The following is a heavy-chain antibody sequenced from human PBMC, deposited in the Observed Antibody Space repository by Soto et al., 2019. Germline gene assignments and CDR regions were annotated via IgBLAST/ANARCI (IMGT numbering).Heavy chain of an antibody. Sequence: EVQLVESGGGLVKPGGPLGPPGEASGLPFSKAWLIWFRRPPGKGLEWVGRIKSDAYGGAIDYAAPVKGRFTISRDDSKNTLFLQMNNLRAEDTAVYSCTTTKGRLEPPTNDFWGQGTPVIVSS. D-gene: IGHD2-8*01. J-gene: IGHJ4*02. CDR3: TTTKGRLEPPTNDF. CDR2: IKSDAYGGAI. V-gene: IGHV3-15*01. CDR1: GLPFSKAW.